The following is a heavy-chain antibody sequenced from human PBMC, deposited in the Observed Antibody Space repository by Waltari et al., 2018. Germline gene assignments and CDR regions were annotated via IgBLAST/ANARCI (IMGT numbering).Heavy chain of an antibody. Sequence: QVQLQESGPGLVKPSETLSLTCAVSGYSISSGYYWGWIRQPPGKGLEWIGSIYHSGSTYYNPSLKSRVTISVDTSKNQFSLKLSSVTAADTAVYYCARRDSSGWYYAFVIWGQGTMVTVSS. J-gene: IGHJ3*02. CDR1: GYSISSGYY. CDR2: IYHSGST. V-gene: IGHV4-38-2*01. D-gene: IGHD6-19*01. CDR3: ARRDSSGWYYAFVI.